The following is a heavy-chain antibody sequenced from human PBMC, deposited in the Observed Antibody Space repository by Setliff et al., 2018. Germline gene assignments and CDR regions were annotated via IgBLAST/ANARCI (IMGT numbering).Heavy chain of an antibody. Sequence: ASVKVSCKASGYTFTSYGISWVRQAPGQGLEWMGWISAYNGNTNYAQKLQGRVTMTTDTSTSTAYTELRSLRSDDTAVYYCASDGQGNYNFWSGSYYYYGMDVWGQGTTVTVS. J-gene: IGHJ6*02. V-gene: IGHV1-18*01. D-gene: IGHD3-3*01. CDR3: ASDGQGNYNFWSGSYYYYGMDV. CDR2: ISAYNGNT. CDR1: GYTFTSYG.